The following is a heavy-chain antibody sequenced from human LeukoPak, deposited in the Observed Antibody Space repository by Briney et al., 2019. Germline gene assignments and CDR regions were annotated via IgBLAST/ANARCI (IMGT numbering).Heavy chain of an antibody. CDR3: ARDLEEKIAVAASGVDY. CDR2: IYTSGST. Sequence: SETLSLTCTVSGGSISSGSYYWSWIRQPAGKGLEWIGRIYTSGSTNYNPSLKSRVTISVDTSKNQFSLKLSSVTAADTAVYYCARDLEEKIAVAASGVDYWGQGTLVTVSS. J-gene: IGHJ4*02. CDR1: GGSISSGSYY. V-gene: IGHV4-61*02. D-gene: IGHD6-19*01.